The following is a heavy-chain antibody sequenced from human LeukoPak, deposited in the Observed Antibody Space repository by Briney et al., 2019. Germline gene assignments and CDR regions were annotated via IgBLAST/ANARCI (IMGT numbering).Heavy chain of an antibody. D-gene: IGHD6-19*01. CDR1: GFTFSNYW. V-gene: IGHV3-7*01. CDR3: VGSSGWLFDY. CDR2: IKEDGSRI. Sequence: PGGSLRLSCAGTGFTFSNYWMNWVRQAPGKGLEWVANIKEDGSRINYVDSVKGRFTISRDNAKNSVYLQMDILRAEDTAVYYCVGSSGWLFDYWGQGILVAVSS. J-gene: IGHJ4*02.